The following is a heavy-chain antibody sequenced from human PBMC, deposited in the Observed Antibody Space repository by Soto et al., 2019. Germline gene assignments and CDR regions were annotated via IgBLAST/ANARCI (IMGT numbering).Heavy chain of an antibody. Sequence: PGGSLRLYCAASGFTFSRHSLNWVRQAPGKGLEWVSSISTTSGYIYYADSVKGRFTISRDNAKNSLYLQMDSLRAEDTAVYYCARDGYSSGFDYWGQGT. CDR2: ISTTSGYI. D-gene: IGHD6-25*01. J-gene: IGHJ4*02. CDR1: GFTFSRHS. CDR3: ARDGYSSGFDY. V-gene: IGHV3-21*01.